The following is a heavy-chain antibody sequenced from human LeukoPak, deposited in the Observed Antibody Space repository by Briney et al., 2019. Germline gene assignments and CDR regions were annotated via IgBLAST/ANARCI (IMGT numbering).Heavy chain of an antibody. Sequence: GASVKVSCKSSGYTSSDYGISWMRQAPGQGLEWMGWISTNNGNTNYAQQFQGRVTMTTDTSTSTAYMELRSLKSDDTAVYYCGRAVPGSIGTTARFDPWGQGPLVTVSS. V-gene: IGHV1-18*01. CDR1: GYTSSDYG. J-gene: IGHJ5*02. CDR2: ISTNNGNT. D-gene: IGHD1-1*01. CDR3: GRAVPGSIGTTARFDP.